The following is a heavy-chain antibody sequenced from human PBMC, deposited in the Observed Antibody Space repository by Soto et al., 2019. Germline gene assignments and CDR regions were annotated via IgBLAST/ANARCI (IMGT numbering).Heavy chain of an antibody. CDR3: ARGIAATSEGYAFDI. D-gene: IGHD6-13*01. CDR2: INPNSGGT. V-gene: IGHV1-2*04. J-gene: IGHJ3*02. Sequence: QVQLVQSGAEVKKPGASVKVSCKASGYTFTGYYMHWVRQAPGQGLEWMGWINPNSGGTNYAQKFQGWVTMTRDTSISTDYMELSRLRSDDTAVYYCARGIAATSEGYAFDIWGQGTMVTVSS. CDR1: GYTFTGYY.